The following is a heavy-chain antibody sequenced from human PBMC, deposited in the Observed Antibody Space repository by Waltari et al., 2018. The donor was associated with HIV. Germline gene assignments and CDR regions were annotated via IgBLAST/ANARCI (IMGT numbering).Heavy chain of an antibody. CDR3: ARGVDAVGATHWFDP. CDR1: GYTFTNYD. Sequence: QVQLVQSGAEVKKPGASVKVSCKTSGYTFTNYDINWVRQATGHGLEWMGWMNTNSGNAGYEQKCQGRVTRTSDTAISTAFMDLSSLRSDDTAVYYCARGVDAVGATHWFDPWGQGTLVTVSS. V-gene: IGHV1-8*01. D-gene: IGHD1-26*01. CDR2: MNTNSGNA. J-gene: IGHJ5*02.